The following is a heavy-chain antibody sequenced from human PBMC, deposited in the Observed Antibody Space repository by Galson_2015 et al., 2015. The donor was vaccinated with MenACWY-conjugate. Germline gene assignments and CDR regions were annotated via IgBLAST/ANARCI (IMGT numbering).Heavy chain of an antibody. J-gene: IGHJ4*02. D-gene: IGHD3-3*01. CDR3: VRGSIGVGPEVVRGGDFDD. CDR2: ITSAGGNT. CDR1: GFTFTTYA. V-gene: IGHV1-3*01. Sequence: SLRLSCEASGFTFTTYAMHWVRQAPGQGLEWMGWITSAGGNTTYSESFQGRFTFTRATSENTVYLELSSLRFEDTAMFYCVRGSIGVGPEVVRGGDFDDWGQGTLVTVSS.